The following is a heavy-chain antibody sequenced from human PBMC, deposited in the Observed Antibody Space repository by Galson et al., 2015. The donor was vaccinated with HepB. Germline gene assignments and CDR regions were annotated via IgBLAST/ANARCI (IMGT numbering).Heavy chain of an antibody. CDR1: GFTFSSYG. Sequence: SLRLSCAASGFTFSSYGMHWVRQAPGKGLEWVAVIWYDGSNKYYADSVKGRFTISRDNSKNTLYLQMNSLRAEDTAVYYCARGLGALSIAAAGFTLHYWGQGTLVTVSS. J-gene: IGHJ4*02. CDR3: ARGLGALSIAAAGFTLHY. D-gene: IGHD6-13*01. CDR2: IWYDGSNK. V-gene: IGHV3-33*01.